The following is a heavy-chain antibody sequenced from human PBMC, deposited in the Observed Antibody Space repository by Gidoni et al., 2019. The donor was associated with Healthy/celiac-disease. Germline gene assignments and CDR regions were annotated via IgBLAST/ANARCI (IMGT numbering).Heavy chain of an antibody. D-gene: IGHD3-22*01. CDR2: ISSSSSYI. J-gene: IGHJ4*02. CDR3: ARGYYDTPVDY. Sequence: EWVSSISSSSSYIYYADSVKGRFIISRDNAKNSLYLQMNSLRAEDPAVYYCARGYYDTPVDYWGQGTLVTVSS. V-gene: IGHV3-21*01.